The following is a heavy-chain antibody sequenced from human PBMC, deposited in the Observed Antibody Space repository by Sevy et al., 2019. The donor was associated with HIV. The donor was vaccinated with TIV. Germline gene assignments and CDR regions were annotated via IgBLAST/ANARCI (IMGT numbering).Heavy chain of an antibody. CDR3: ARERGSNILTLGLDF. J-gene: IGHJ4*02. V-gene: IGHV4-61*02. D-gene: IGHD3-9*01. CDR2: IHASGST. Sequence: SETLSLTCTVSGDSFSSDTYFWNWIRLPAGKGLEWIGRIHASGSTIYNPSLKSRVTMSVDKSKSQFSLRLSSVTAADTAVYFCARERGSNILTLGLDFWGQGSLVTVSS. CDR1: GDSFSSDTYF.